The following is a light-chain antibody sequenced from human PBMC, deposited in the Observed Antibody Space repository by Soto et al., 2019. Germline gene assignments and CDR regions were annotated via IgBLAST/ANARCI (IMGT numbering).Light chain of an antibody. V-gene: IGLV2-14*01. CDR2: DVI. J-gene: IGLJ1*01. Sequence: QSVLTQPASVSGSPGQSITISCTGTTSDVGGYNYVSWHQQHPGKAPKLMIYDVINRPSGVSNRFSGSKSDNTASLTISGLQAEDEADYYCTSYTSSGTHVFGSGT. CDR3: TSYTSSGTHV. CDR1: TSDVGGYNY.